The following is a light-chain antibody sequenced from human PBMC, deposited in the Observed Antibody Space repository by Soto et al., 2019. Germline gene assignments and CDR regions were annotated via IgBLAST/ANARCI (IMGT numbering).Light chain of an antibody. J-gene: IGKJ1*01. Sequence: DIQLTQPPSFLSASVGDRVTITCRASQDIINYLAWYQQKPGKAPKLLIYAASTLQSGVPSRFSGSGSGTEFTLTISSLQPEDFATYSCQQYYISWSFGQGTKVDI. CDR2: AAS. CDR3: QQYYISWS. CDR1: QDIINY. V-gene: IGKV1-9*01.